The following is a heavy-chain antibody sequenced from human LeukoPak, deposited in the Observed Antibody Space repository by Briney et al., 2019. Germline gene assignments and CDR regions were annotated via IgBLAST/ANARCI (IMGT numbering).Heavy chain of an antibody. Sequence: PSETLSLTCAVYGGSFSGYYWSWIRQPPGKGLEWIGEINHSGSTNYNSSLKSRVTISVDTSKNQFSLKLSSVTAADTAVYYCARGGSNIAAADRYFDYWGQGTLVTVSS. CDR3: ARGGSNIAAADRYFDY. J-gene: IGHJ4*02. CDR1: GGSFSGYY. CDR2: INHSGST. D-gene: IGHD6-13*01. V-gene: IGHV4-34*01.